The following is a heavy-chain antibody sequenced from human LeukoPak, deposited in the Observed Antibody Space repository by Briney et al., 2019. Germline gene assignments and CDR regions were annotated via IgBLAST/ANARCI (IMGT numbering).Heavy chain of an antibody. CDR3: ARGLYSSSWYGY. Sequence: PSETLSLTCTVSGGSISSSSYYWGWIRQPPGKGLEWIGEINHSGSTNYNPSLKSRVTISVDTSKNQFSLKLSSVTAADTAVYYCARGLYSSSWYGYWGQGTLVTVSS. V-gene: IGHV4-39*07. CDR1: GGSISSSSYY. CDR2: INHSGST. J-gene: IGHJ4*02. D-gene: IGHD6-13*01.